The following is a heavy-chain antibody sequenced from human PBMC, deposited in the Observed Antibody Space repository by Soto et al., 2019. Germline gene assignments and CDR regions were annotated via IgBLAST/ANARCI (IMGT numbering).Heavy chain of an antibody. D-gene: IGHD4-17*01. J-gene: IGHJ4*02. Sequence: QVLLQESGPGLVKPSETLSLTCTVSGGSISDSSHYWAWIRQPPGKGLEWIATINYSGRTYYNPSLRSRVTIAVDTSRDQFSLNLNSVTAADTAVYYCARHFGNYGDWAFDFWGQGTLFTVSS. CDR1: GGSISDSSHY. V-gene: IGHV4-39*01. CDR2: INYSGRT. CDR3: ARHFGNYGDWAFDF.